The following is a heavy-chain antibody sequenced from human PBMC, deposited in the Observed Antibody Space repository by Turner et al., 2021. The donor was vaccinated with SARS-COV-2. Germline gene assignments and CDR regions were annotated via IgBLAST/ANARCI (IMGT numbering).Heavy chain of an antibody. CDR2: IRQDGSEK. CDR3: AGSGGWLLDL. CDR1: GFTLSNYW. Sequence: EVQLVETGGDLVQPGGSLTLPCAASGFTLSNYWMSWVRQAPGKGLEWVANIRQDGSEKEYVDSGKGRFTISRDHAKNSLYLQMNSLRVEDTAVYYCAGSGGWLLDLWGQGTLVTVSS. D-gene: IGHD6-19*01. J-gene: IGHJ4*02. V-gene: IGHV3-7*03.